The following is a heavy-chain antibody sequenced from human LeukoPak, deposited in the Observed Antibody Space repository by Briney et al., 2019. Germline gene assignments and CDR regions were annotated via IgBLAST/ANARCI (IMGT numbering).Heavy chain of an antibody. CDR1: GYTFTDFY. Sequence: ASVKVSCKTSGYTFTDFYLHWVRQAPGQGLEWMGWINPNSGGTSSAQKFQGRVTMTRDTSITTVYIEVACLTSEDTAIYYCARADRLDGGPYLIGPWGQGTLVTVSS. D-gene: IGHD2-21*01. J-gene: IGHJ5*02. CDR2: INPNSGGT. V-gene: IGHV1-2*02. CDR3: ARADRLDGGPYLIGP.